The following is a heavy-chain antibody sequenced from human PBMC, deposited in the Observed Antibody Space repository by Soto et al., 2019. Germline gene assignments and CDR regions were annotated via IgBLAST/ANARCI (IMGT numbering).Heavy chain of an antibody. CDR1: GFAISRGYY. Sequence: SETLSLTCSVSGFAISRGYYWSWVRQPPGKGLEWIGSIYPSVSSYHNPSLATRLRLSIDTSKNQFTLNLTSVTAADTALYFCAREKVGTTFFDNWGQGIQVTSPQ. CDR3: AREKVGTTFFDN. CDR2: IYPSVSS. V-gene: IGHV4-38-2*02. D-gene: IGHD2-21*02. J-gene: IGHJ4*02.